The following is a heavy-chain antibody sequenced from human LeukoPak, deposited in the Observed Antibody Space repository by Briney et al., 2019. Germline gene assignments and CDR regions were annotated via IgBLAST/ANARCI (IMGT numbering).Heavy chain of an antibody. D-gene: IGHD3-10*01. Sequence: ASETLSLTCTVSGGSITSSSYYWGWIRQPPGKGLEWIGSMYYGGTTYYNPSLKSRVTISVDTSKNQLSLKLSSVTAADTAVYYCARRYGSAIRQDNWFDPWGQGTLVTVSS. CDR1: GGSITSSSYY. V-gene: IGHV4-39*01. CDR2: MYYGGTT. CDR3: ARRYGSAIRQDNWFDP. J-gene: IGHJ5*02.